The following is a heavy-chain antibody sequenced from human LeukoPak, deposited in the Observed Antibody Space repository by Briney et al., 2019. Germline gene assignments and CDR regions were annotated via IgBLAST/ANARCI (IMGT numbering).Heavy chain of an antibody. CDR1: GGTFSSYA. Sequence: SVKVSCKASGGTFSSYAISWVRQAPGQGLEWMGGIIPIFGTANYAQKFQGRVTITADESTSTAYMELSSLRSEDTAVYYCARDFDPMTTVTNGRDAFDIWGQGTLVTVSS. CDR2: IIPIFGTA. D-gene: IGHD4-17*01. J-gene: IGHJ1*01. CDR3: ARDFDPMTTVTNGRDAFDI. V-gene: IGHV1-69*01.